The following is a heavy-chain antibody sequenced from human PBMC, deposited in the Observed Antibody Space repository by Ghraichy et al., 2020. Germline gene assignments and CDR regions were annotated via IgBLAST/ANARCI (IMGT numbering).Heavy chain of an antibody. CDR3: ARSFPRRGSKSNWFDP. D-gene: IGHD4-11*01. CDR2: IYYSGST. V-gene: IGHV4-39*01. Sequence: SETLSLTCTVSGGSISSSSYYWGWIRQPPGKGLEWIGSIYYSGSTYYNPSLKSRVTISVDTSKNQFSLKLSSVTAADTAVYYCARSFPRRGSKSNWFDPWGQGTLVTVSS. J-gene: IGHJ5*02. CDR1: GGSISSSSYY.